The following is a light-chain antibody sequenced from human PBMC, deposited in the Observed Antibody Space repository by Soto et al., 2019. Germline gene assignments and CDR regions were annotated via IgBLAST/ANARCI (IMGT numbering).Light chain of an antibody. CDR3: HQHQSWPRP. CDR2: QTS. V-gene: IGKV3-11*01. J-gene: IGKJ1*01. CDR1: QYINTR. Sequence: LTQSPATLSSFPGDRVTLPCRASQYINTRLAWYQHRPGKAPRLLIYQTSIRAAGIPARFSGSGSGTDFTLTISNLQPEDFALYYCHQHQSWPRPFGQGTKVDIK.